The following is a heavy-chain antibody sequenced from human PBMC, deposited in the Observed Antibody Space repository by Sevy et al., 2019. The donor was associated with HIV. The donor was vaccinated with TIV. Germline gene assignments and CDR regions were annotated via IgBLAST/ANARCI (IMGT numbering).Heavy chain of an antibody. CDR3: ARGGYYYDNAAYYALDS. Sequence: GGSLRLSCAATGFTFSTYAMHWVRQAPGKGMEWVAIIWSDGAYQYNGDSVKGRFTISRDNSKNTLYLQMNNVRVEDTAVYYCARGGYYYDNAAYYALDSWGQGTLVTVSS. CDR1: GFTFSTYA. D-gene: IGHD3-22*01. J-gene: IGHJ4*02. CDR2: IWSDGAYQ. V-gene: IGHV3-33*01.